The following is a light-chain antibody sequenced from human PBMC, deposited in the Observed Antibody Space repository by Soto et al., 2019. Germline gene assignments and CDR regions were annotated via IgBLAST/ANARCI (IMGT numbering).Light chain of an antibody. CDR2: YDD. CDR1: SSNIGNKP. V-gene: IGLV1-36*01. Sequence: QSVLTQPPSVSGAPRQRVTISCSGSSSNIGNKPVNWYQQLPGKAPRLLIYYDDLLPSGVSDRFSGSKSGTSASLAISGLQSEDEADYYCATWDASLNKEVFGGGTKLTVL. CDR3: ATWDASLNKEV. J-gene: IGLJ2*01.